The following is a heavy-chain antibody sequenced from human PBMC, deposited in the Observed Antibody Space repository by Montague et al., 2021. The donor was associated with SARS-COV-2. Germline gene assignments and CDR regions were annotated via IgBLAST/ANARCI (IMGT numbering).Heavy chain of an antibody. D-gene: IGHD1-14*01. V-gene: IGHV4-34*01. CDR1: GGSFSGYY. CDR2: INHSGST. Sequence: SETLSLTCAVHGGSFSGYYWSWIRQPPGKGLEWIGEINHSGSTNXNPSLKSRVTISVDTSKNQFSLKLSSVTAADTAVYYCATRTRYPQNDFGFWGQGTLVTVSS. CDR3: ATRTRYPQNDFGF. J-gene: IGHJ4*02.